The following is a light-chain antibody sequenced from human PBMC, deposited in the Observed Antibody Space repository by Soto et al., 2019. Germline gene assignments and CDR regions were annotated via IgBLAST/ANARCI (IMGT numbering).Light chain of an antibody. J-gene: IGKJ1*01. CDR2: DAS. V-gene: IGKV1-5*01. CDR3: QQYETFSGT. Sequence: DIRMTQSPSTLSASVGAPVTVTCRASQSVSGWLAWYQQKPGEAPKLLIYDASALPRGVPSRFSGSGSGTKFTLTIASLQPDDFATYYCQQYETFSGTFGPGTKVDVK. CDR1: QSVSGW.